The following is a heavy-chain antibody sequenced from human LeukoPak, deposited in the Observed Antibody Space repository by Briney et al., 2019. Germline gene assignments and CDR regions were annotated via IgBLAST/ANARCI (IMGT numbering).Heavy chain of an antibody. CDR2: IAYDGNNK. V-gene: IGHV3-30*18. Sequence: GGSPRLSCAASGFTFSTYGMHWVRQAPGKGLEWVAGIAYDGNNKFYADSVKGRFTISRDNSKNTLFLQMNSLRAEDTAVYYCAKDENSSGLSHWGQGTLVTVSS. CDR3: AKDENSSGLSH. CDR1: GFTFSTYG. J-gene: IGHJ4*02. D-gene: IGHD3-22*01.